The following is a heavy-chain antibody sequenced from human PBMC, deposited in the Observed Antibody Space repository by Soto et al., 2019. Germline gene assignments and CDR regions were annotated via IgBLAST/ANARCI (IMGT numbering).Heavy chain of an antibody. J-gene: IGHJ4*02. D-gene: IGHD1-1*01. V-gene: IGHV1-18*01. Sequence: QVHLVQSGAEVKKPGASVKVSCKGSGYDFTTYGITWVRQAPGQGLEWMAWISAHNGNTDYAQKLQGRVTVTRDTXTXXXXXEXXXLXSDDTAVYYCARGRYGDYWGQGALVTVSS. CDR2: ISAHNGNT. CDR1: GYDFTTYG. CDR3: ARGRYGDY.